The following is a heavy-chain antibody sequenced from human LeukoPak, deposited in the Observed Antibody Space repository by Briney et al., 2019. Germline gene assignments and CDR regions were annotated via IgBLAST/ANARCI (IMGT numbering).Heavy chain of an antibody. CDR3: ATVAGGTYHFDL. V-gene: IGHV3-53*01. CDR1: GLTVNSHY. CDR2: IYDGGTT. D-gene: IGHD1-26*01. J-gene: IGHJ4*02. Sequence: GGSLRLSCAASGLTVNSHYMSWVRQAPGKGLEWVSIIYDGGTTSYEDSVKGRFTISRDNSNNILYLQMSSLRAEDTAVYYCATVAGGTYHFDLWGQGALVTVSS.